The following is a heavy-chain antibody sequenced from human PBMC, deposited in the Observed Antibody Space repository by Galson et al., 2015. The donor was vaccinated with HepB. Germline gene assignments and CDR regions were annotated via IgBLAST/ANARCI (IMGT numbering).Heavy chain of an antibody. CDR3: AKGPFDY. J-gene: IGHJ4*02. CDR1: RFTFSSYW. Sequence: SLRLSCAASRFTFSSYWMYWVRQAPGKGLVWVSRIDSAGSTTTYADSVKGRFTISRDNAKNTLYLQMNSLRAEDTAVYHCAKGPFDYWGQGTLVTVSS. CDR2: IDSAGSTT. V-gene: IGHV3-74*01.